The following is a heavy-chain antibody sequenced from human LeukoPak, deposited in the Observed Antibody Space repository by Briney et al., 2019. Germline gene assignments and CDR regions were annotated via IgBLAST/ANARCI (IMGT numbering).Heavy chain of an antibody. V-gene: IGHV4-31*03. CDR1: GGSISSGGYY. J-gene: IGHJ3*02. CDR2: IYYSGST. Sequence: SETLSLTFTVSGGSISSGGYYWSWIRQHPGKGLEWIGYIYYSGSTYYNPSLKSRVTISVDTSKNQFSLKLSSVTAADTAVYYCARPSRPIAVARTYAFDIWGQGTMVTVSS. D-gene: IGHD6-19*01. CDR3: ARPSRPIAVARTYAFDI.